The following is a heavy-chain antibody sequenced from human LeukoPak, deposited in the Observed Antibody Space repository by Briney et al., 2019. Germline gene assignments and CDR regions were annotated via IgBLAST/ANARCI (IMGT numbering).Heavy chain of an antibody. V-gene: IGHV1-2*02. CDR3: ARDYGSGNYYTWFDY. Sequence: GASVKVSCKASGYTFTGYYMHWVRQAPGQGLEWMGWINPNSGGTNYAQKFQGRVTMTRDTSISTAYMELSRLRSDDTAVYYCARDYGSGNYYTWFDYWGQGTLVTVSS. J-gene: IGHJ4*02. CDR2: INPNSGGT. D-gene: IGHD3-10*01. CDR1: GYTFTGYY.